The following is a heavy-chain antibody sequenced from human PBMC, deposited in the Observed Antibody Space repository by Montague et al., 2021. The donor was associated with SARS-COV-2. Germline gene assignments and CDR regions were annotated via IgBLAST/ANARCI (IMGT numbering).Heavy chain of an antibody. CDR2: IQADGTT. D-gene: IGHD2-21*01. CDR3: ARHRPGSCKTSPGLAVLFAAVGCSADGMDV. Sequence: TLSLTCTVSGGSISSGGHYWTWVRRPAGKGLEWIGHIQADGTTNYKSSLRSRLTFSVDTSKNLFSLTLRSLTATDTAIYYCARHRPGSCKTSPGLAVLFAAVGCSADGMDVWGQGTAVTVSS. J-gene: IGHJ6*02. CDR1: GGSISSGGHY. V-gene: IGHV4-61*09.